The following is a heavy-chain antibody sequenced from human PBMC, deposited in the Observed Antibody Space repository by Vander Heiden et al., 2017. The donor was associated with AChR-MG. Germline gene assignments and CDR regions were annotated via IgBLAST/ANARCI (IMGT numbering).Heavy chain of an antibody. CDR2: ISSSSSTI. CDR3: ARDSSGWWDYYYGMDV. V-gene: IGHV3-48*02. J-gene: IGHJ6*02. D-gene: IGHD6-19*01. Sequence: EVQLVESGGGLVQPGGSLRLSCAASGFTFSSYSMNWVRQAPGKGLEWVSYISSSSSTIYYADSVKCRFTISRDNAKNSLYLQMNSLRDEDTAVYYCARDSSGWWDYYYGMDVWGQGTTVTVSS. CDR1: GFTFSSYS.